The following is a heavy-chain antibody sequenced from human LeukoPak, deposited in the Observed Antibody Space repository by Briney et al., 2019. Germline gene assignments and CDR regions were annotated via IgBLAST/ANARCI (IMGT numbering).Heavy chain of an antibody. V-gene: IGHV4-34*01. Sequence: SETLSLTCTVSGGSISSYYWSWIRQPAGKGLEWIGEINHSGSTNYNPSLKSRVTISVDTSKNQFSLKLSSVTAADTAVYYCARGYDSSGYLYYYYYMEVWGKGTTVTVSS. D-gene: IGHD3-22*01. CDR2: INHSGST. J-gene: IGHJ6*03. CDR3: ARGYDSSGYLYYYYYMEV. CDR1: GGSISSYY.